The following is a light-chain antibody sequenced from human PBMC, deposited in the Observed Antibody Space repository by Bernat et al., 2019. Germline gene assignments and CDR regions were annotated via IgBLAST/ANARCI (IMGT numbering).Light chain of an antibody. CDR2: AAS. CDR1: QSISSY. V-gene: IGKV1-39*01. CDR3: QQSYSTVLT. J-gene: IGKJ4*01. Sequence: DIQMTQSPSSLSASVRDRVTITCRASQSISSYLNWYQQKPGKAPKLLIYAASSLQSGVPSRFSGSGSGTDFTLTISSLQPEDFATYYCQQSYSTVLTFGGGTKVEIK.